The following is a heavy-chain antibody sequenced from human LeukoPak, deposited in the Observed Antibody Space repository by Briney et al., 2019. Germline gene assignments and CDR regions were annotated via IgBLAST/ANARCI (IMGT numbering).Heavy chain of an antibody. CDR3: ARLWNWTFYFDY. D-gene: IGHD1-1*01. CDR2: MYYSGST. J-gene: IGHJ4*02. Sequence: SETLSLTCTVSGGSISSSSYYWGWIRQPPGKGLEWIGSMYYSGSTYYNPSLKSRVTISVDTSKNQFSLKLSSVTAADTAVYYCARLWNWTFYFDYWGQGTLVTVSS. CDR1: GGSISSSSYY. V-gene: IGHV4-39*01.